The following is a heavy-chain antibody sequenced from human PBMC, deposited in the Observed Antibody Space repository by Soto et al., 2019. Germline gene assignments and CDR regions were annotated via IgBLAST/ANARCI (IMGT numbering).Heavy chain of an antibody. V-gene: IGHV3-21*01. J-gene: IGHJ5*02. CDR2: ISSSSSYI. CDR1: GFTFSSYS. Sequence: GGSLRLSCAASGFTFSSYSMNWVRQAPGKGLEWVSSISSSSSYIYYAGSVKGRFTISRDNAKNSLYLQMNSLRAEDTAVYYCARDFGDSSSWYPRDWFDPWGQGTLVTAPQ. D-gene: IGHD6-13*01. CDR3: ARDFGDSSSWYPRDWFDP.